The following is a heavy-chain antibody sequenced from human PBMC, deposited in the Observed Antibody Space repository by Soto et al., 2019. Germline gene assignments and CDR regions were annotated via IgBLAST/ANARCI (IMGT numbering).Heavy chain of an antibody. CDR3: VRDGSKTLRDWFDP. V-gene: IGHV4-4*07. J-gene: IGHJ5*02. CDR2: VYATGTT. CDR1: GGSISKFY. Sequence: QVQLQESRPGVVKPSETLSLSSSVSGGSISKFYWSWIRKTAGKGLEWMGRVYATGTTDYNPSLRSRVTMSVDISKKTFSLRLTSVTAADTGVYYCVRDGSKTLRDWFDPWGQGKLVTVSS.